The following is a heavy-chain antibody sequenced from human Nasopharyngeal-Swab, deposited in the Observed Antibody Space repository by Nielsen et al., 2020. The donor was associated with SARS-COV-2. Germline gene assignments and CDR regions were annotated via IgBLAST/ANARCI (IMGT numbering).Heavy chain of an antibody. CDR3: VRDGYSSSRTLDY. V-gene: IGHV4-59*01. CDR2: IYYSGST. D-gene: IGHD6-13*01. J-gene: IGHJ4*02. Sequence: WIRQPPGKGLEWIGYIYYSGSTNYNPSLKSRVTISVDTSKNQFSLKLSSVTAADTAVYYCVRDGYSSSRTLDYWGQGTLVTVSS.